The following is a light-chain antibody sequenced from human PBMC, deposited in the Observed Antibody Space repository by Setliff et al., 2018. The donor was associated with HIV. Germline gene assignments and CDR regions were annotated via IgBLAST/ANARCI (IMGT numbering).Light chain of an antibody. V-gene: IGLV2-14*01. Sequence: QSALTQPASVSVSPGQSITISCTGTSSDVGGYSYVSWYQQHPGKAPKLIIYEVRNRPSGVSNRFSGSKSGNTASLTISGLQAEDEADYYCSSYAITNTLPFGTGTKGTV. CDR3: SSYAITNTLP. J-gene: IGLJ1*01. CDR1: SSDVGGYSY. CDR2: EVR.